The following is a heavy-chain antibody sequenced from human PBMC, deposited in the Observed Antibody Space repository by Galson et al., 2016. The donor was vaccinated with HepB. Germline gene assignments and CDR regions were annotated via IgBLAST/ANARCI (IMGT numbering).Heavy chain of an antibody. CDR2: TYYRSKWYN. D-gene: IGHD1-7*01. J-gene: IGHJ3*01. V-gene: IGHV6-1*01. CDR3: ASAQTGTAQIRAFDF. Sequence: CAISGDSVSSNSAAWNWIRQSPSRGLEWLGRTYYRSKWYNDYAVSLKGRITIDPDTSKNQFSLQLNSVPPEDTAIYYCASAQTGTAQIRAFDFWGQGTMVTVSS. CDR1: GDSVSSNSAA.